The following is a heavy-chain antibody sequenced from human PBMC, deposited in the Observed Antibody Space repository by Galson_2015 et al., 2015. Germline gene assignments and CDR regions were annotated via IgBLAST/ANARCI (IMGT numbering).Heavy chain of an antibody. CDR2: ISRNSNNI. J-gene: IGHJ3*02. V-gene: IGHV3-9*01. Sequence: SLRLSCAASGFTFDDYAMHRVRQAPGKGLEWVSGISRNSNNIGYADSVKDRFTISRDNAKNRLYLQMNSLSTEDTALYYCAKGTTLTLIDAFDIRGQGTVVAVSS. D-gene: IGHD4-11*01. CDR1: GFTFDDYA. CDR3: AKGTTLTLIDAFDI.